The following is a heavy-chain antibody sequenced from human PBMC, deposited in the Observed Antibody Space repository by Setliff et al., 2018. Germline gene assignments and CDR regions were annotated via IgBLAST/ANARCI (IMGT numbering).Heavy chain of an antibody. CDR3: ARVADGSGSFYLGFDY. CDR2: IFHSGST. J-gene: IGHJ4*02. D-gene: IGHD3-10*01. V-gene: IGHV4-31*03. Sequence: PSETLSLTCTASGDSISSGSYYWNWIRQHPEKGLEWLGYIFHSGSTHYNSSLKSRITISIGTSKNHFSLELNSVTAADSAVYYCARVADGSGSFYLGFDYWGQGILVTVSS. CDR1: GDSISSGSYY.